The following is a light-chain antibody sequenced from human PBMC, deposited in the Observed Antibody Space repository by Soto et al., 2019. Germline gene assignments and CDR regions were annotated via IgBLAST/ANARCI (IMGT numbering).Light chain of an antibody. J-gene: IGLJ1*01. Sequence: QSVLTQPASVSVSPGQSITISCTGTSSDIGSYDLVSWYQQHPGTAPKLIIYEVTKRPSGVSTRFSGSKSGNTASLTISGLQAVDESDYYCCSFADFTYVFGLGLKVTVL. CDR1: SSDIGSYDL. CDR2: EVT. V-gene: IGLV2-23*02. CDR3: CSFADFTYV.